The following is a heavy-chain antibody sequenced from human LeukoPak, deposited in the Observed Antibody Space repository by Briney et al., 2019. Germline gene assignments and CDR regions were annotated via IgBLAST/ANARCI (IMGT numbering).Heavy chain of an antibody. CDR1: GFTFSSYS. CDR2: ISSSSTI. D-gene: IGHD2-2*01. J-gene: IGHJ6*02. V-gene: IGHV3-48*01. Sequence: GGSLRLSRAASGFTFSSYSMNWVRQAPGKGLEWVSYISSSSTIYYADSVKGRFTISRDNAKNSLYLQMNSLRAEDTAVYYCARDRCSSTSCYANYYYGMDVWGQGTRSPSP. CDR3: ARDRCSSTSCYANYYYGMDV.